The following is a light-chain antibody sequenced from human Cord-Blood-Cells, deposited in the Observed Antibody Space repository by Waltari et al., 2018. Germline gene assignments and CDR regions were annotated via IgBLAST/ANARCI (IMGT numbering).Light chain of an antibody. J-gene: IGLJ2*01. CDR2: EGS. CDR1: SSYVGSYNL. V-gene: IGLV2-23*03. CDR3: CSYSGSSTFVV. Sequence: QSALTQPASVSGSPGQSITISCTGTSSYVGSYNLVSWYQQHPGKAPKLMIYEGSKRRSGVSNRFSGSKSGSTASLTISGLQAEDEADYYCCSYSGSSTFVVFGGGTKLTVL.